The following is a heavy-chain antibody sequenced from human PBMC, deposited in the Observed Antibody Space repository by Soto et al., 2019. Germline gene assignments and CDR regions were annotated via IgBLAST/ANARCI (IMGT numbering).Heavy chain of an antibody. CDR3: AKDGSCYDSPTESDS. J-gene: IGHJ4*02. D-gene: IGHD3-22*01. Sequence: LRLSCAASGFTFSSYVMSWVRQAPGKGLDWVSGISGSGGHTYYADSVKGRFTISRDNSKNTLYLQMNSLRAEDTAVYFCAKDGSCYDSPTESDSWGQGTLVTVSS. CDR2: ISGSGGHT. CDR1: GFTFSSYV. V-gene: IGHV3-23*01.